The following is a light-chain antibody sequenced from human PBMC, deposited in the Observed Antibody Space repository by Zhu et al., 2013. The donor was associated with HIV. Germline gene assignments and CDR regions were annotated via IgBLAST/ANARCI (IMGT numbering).Light chain of an antibody. V-gene: IGKV3-11*01. CDR2: DAS. Sequence: EVVLTQSPATLSLSPGERATLSCRASQSVTGSLAWYQHKPGQAPRLLMYDASKRATGIPARFSGSGSGTDFTLTISSLEPEDFAVYYCQQRSNWPGTFGQGTKLEIK. CDR3: QQRSNWPGT. CDR1: QSVTGS. J-gene: IGKJ2*01.